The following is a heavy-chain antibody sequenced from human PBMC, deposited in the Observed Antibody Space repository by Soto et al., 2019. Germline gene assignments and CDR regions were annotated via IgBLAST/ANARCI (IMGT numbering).Heavy chain of an antibody. D-gene: IGHD2-2*01. V-gene: IGHV3-30*18. CDR2: ISYDGSTM. CDR3: AKDAITFCRSTSCFYFDY. Sequence: SGGSLRLSCAASGFTFSNYGMHWVRQAPGKGLEWVAVISYDGSTMYYADSVKGRFTISRDNSKNTLYLQMNSLRAEDTAVFYCAKDAITFCRSTSCFYFDYWGQGTLVTVSS. CDR1: GFTFSNYG. J-gene: IGHJ4*02.